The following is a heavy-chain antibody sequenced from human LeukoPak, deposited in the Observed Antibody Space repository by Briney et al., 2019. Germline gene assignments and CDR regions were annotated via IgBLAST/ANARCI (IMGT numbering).Heavy chain of an antibody. D-gene: IGHD5-12*01. CDR2: IIPIFGTA. Sequence: SVKVSCKASGGTFSSYAISWVRQAPGQGLERMGRIIPIFGTANYAQKFQGRVTITTDESTSTAYMELSSLRSEDTAVYYCASEGRGYSGYADCWGQGTLVTVSS. V-gene: IGHV1-69*05. CDR1: GGTFSSYA. J-gene: IGHJ4*02. CDR3: ASEGRGYSGYADC.